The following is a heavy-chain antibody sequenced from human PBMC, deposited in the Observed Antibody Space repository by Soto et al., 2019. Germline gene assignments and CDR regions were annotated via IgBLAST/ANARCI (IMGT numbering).Heavy chain of an antibody. CDR3: ARYYDFWSGYYRLDGMDV. CDR1: GYPFTSSG. J-gene: IGHJ6*02. CDR2: ISAYNGNT. D-gene: IGHD3-3*01. Sequence: ASVKVSCKASGYPFTSSGISWVRQAPGQGLEWMGWISAYNGNTNYAQKLQGRVTMTTDTSTSTAYMELRSLRSDDTAVYYCARYYDFWSGYYRLDGMDVWGQGTTVTVSS. V-gene: IGHV1-18*04.